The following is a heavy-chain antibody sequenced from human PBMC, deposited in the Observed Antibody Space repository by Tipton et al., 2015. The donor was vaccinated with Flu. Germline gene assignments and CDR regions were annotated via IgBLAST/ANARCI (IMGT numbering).Heavy chain of an antibody. CDR3: ARDYYDSSGYYGLDY. D-gene: IGHD3-22*01. Sequence: TLSLTCTVSGGSISSYYWSWIRQPPGKGLEWIGYIYYSGSTNYNPSLKSRVTISVDTSKNQFSLKLSSVTAADTAVYYCARDYYDSSGYYGLDYWGQGTLVTVSS. V-gene: IGHV4-59*01. J-gene: IGHJ4*02. CDR1: GGSISSYY. CDR2: IYYSGST.